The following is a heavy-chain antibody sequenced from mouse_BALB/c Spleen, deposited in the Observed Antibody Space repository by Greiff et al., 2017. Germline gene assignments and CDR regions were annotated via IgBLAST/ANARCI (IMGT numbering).Heavy chain of an antibody. V-gene: IGHV5-17*02. D-gene: IGHD2-1*01. J-gene: IGHJ4*01. Sequence: EVKLMESGGGLVQPGGSRKLSCAASGFTFSSFGMHWVRQAPEKGLEWVAYISSGSSTIYYADTVKGRFTISRDNPKNTLFLQMTSLRSEDTAMYYCARRGLYYGNHYYAMDYWGQGTSVTVSS. CDR1: GFTFSSFG. CDR3: ARRGLYYGNHYYAMDY. CDR2: ISSGSSTI.